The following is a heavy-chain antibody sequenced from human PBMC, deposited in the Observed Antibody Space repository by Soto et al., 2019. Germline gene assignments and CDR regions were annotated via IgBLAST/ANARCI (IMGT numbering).Heavy chain of an antibody. Sequence: SETLSLTCAVSGGSISSGGYSWSWIRQPPGKGLEWIGYIYHSGSTYYNPSLKSRVTISVDRSKNQFSLKLSSVTAADTAVYYCARVWFGESSWFDPWGQGTLVTVSS. V-gene: IGHV4-30-2*01. D-gene: IGHD3-10*01. CDR3: ARVWFGESSWFDP. CDR1: GGSISSGGYS. J-gene: IGHJ5*02. CDR2: IYHSGST.